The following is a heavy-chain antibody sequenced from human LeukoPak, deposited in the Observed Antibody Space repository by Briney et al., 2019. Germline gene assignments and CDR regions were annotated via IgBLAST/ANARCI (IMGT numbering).Heavy chain of an antibody. V-gene: IGHV3-23*01. CDR3: AKGLLFTARFDP. Sequence: GGSLRLSCAASGFTFTYYAMTWVRQAPGKGLEWVSAISSSGESTFYADSVKGRFTISRDNSKNTLYLQMNSLRAEDTAVYYCAKGLLFTARFDPWGQGTLVTVSS. D-gene: IGHD6-25*01. CDR2: ISSSGEST. J-gene: IGHJ5*02. CDR1: GFTFTYYA.